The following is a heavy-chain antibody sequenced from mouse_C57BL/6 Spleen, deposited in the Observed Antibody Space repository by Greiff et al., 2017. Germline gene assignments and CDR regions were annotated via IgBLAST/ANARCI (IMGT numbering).Heavy chain of an antibody. V-gene: IGHV1-59*01. J-gene: IGHJ3*01. CDR2: IDASDSYT. CDR3: ARDAVFAY. Sequence: QVQLQQPGAELVRPGTSVKLSCKASGYTFTSYWMHWVKQRPGQGLEWIGVIDASDSYTNYNQKFKGKATLTVDTSSSTAYMQLSSLTSEDSAVYYCARDAVFAYWGQGTLVTVSA. CDR1: GYTFTSYW.